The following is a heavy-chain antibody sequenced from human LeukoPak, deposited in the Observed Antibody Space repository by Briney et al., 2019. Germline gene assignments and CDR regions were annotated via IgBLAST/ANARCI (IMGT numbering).Heavy chain of an antibody. CDR3: ARGLGWFGEFYYGMDV. V-gene: IGHV1-69*13. D-gene: IGHD3-10*01. CDR2: IIPIFGTA. J-gene: IGHJ6*04. Sequence: SVKVSCKASGGTFSSYAISWVRQAPGQGLEWMGGIIPIFGTANYAQKFQGRVTITADESTSTAYMELSSLRSEDTAVYYCARGLGWFGEFYYGMDVWGKGTTVTVSS. CDR1: GGTFSSYA.